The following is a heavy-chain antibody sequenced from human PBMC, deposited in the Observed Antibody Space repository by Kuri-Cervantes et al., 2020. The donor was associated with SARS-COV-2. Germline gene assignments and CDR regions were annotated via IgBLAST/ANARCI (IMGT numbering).Heavy chain of an antibody. CDR1: GFSLSTSGMC. D-gene: IGHD3-16*01. CDR3: ARIAWGSPTPPLV. Sequence: SGPTLVNPTQTLTLTCTFSGFSLSTSGMCVSWIRQPPGKALEWLARIDWDDDKYYITSLKTRLTISKDTSKNQVVLTMTNMDPVDTATYYCARIAWGSPTPPLVWGKGTTVTVSS. CDR2: IDWDDDK. J-gene: IGHJ6*04. V-gene: IGHV2-70*11.